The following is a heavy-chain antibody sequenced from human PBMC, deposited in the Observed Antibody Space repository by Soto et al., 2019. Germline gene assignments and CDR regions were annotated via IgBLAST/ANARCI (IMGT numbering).Heavy chain of an antibody. CDR2: VSGSSGSK. CDR3: AKDWCSGTTCYCLEN. D-gene: IGHD1-7*01. CDR1: GFTFSSYA. Sequence: EVQLLESGGGLVQPGGSLRLSCAASGFTFSSYAMSWVRQAPGKGLEWVSSVSGSSGSKSYADSVKGRFTISRDNSKSTVYVQMNSLRAEDTAVYCCAKDWCSGTTCYCLENWGQGTLVTVSS. V-gene: IGHV3-23*01. J-gene: IGHJ4*02.